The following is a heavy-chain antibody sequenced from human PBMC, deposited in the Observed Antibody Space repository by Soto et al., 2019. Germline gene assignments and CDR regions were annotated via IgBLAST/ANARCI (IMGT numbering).Heavy chain of an antibody. Sequence: PSETLSLTCSVSGASISRDNYYLGWIRQPPGKGLEWIGSIYYSGHTYYNPSLKSRLTISVDTSKSQFSLTLSSVTAADSAMYFCARQIRYTYGYFPRYIYKWGQGTRVSVSS. J-gene: IGHJ4*02. V-gene: IGHV4-39*01. D-gene: IGHD5-18*01. CDR3: ARQIRYTYGYFPRYIYK. CDR2: IYYSGHT. CDR1: GASISRDNYY.